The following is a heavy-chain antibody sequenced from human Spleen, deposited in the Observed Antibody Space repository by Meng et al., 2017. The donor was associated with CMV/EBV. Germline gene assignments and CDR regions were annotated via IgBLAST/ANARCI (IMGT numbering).Heavy chain of an antibody. CDR3: ARDPYATGWAG. V-gene: IGHV4-34*01. CDR1: GGSFSGYY. J-gene: IGHJ4*02. Sequence: VQPQQWGAGLLKPSETLSLTCAVYGGSFSGYYWSWIRQPPGKGLEWIGEINHSGSTNYNPSLKSRVTISVDTSKNQFSLKLSSVTAADTAVYYCARDPYATGWAGWGQGTLVTVSS. CDR2: INHSGST. D-gene: IGHD6-19*01.